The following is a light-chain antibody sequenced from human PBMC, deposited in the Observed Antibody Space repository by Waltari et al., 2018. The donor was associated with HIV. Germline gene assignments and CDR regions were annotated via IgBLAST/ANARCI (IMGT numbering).Light chain of an antibody. CDR2: ETN. J-gene: IGLJ3*02. CDR3: GTWDSSLSSVV. Sequence: QSVLTQPPSVSAAPGQKVAIPCSGTSSNIGNNFFSWSHQLSGTAPNLLIYETNKRPSGIPDRFSASKSGTSATLVITGLQTGDEADYYCGTWDSSLSSVVFGGGTKLAVL. CDR1: SSNIGNNF. V-gene: IGLV1-51*02.